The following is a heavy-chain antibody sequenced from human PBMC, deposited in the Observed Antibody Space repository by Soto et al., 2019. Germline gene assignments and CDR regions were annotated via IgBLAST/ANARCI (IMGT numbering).Heavy chain of an antibody. D-gene: IGHD3-16*02. CDR1: GVSISSYF. V-gene: IGHV4-59*01. J-gene: IGHJ4*02. CDR2: TYHRGST. Sequence: SETLSLTCSVSGVSISSYFWSWIRQPPGRGLEWIGYTYHRGSTNYSPSLKSRVAISLDTSENQFSLKVNSVTAADTAVYYCARIGGYHGPLDYWGQGTPVTVSS. CDR3: ARIGGYHGPLDY.